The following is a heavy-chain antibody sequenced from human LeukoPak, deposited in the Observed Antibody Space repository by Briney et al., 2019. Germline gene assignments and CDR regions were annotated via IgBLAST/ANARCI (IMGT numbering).Heavy chain of an antibody. J-gene: IGHJ3*02. CDR3: AKDRWVYCDFWSGPDAFDI. D-gene: IGHD3-3*01. CDR2: ISGSGGST. Sequence: GGSLRLSRAASGFTLSSYAMSWVRQAPGKGLEWVSAISGSGGSTYYADSVKGRFTISRDNSKNTLYLQMNSLRAEDTAVYYCAKDRWVYCDFWSGPDAFDIWGQGTMVTVSS. CDR1: GFTLSSYA. V-gene: IGHV3-23*01.